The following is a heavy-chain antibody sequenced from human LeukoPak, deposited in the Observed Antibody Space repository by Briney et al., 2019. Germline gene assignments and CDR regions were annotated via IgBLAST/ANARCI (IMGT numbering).Heavy chain of an antibody. Sequence: GGSLRLSCAASGFTLSDYYMSWIRQAPGKGLEWVSYIGTGGSIIYYADSVKGRFTISRDNAKNSLYLQMNSLRAEDTAVYYCAGVVAGSYYNFGMDGWGQGTTVTVSS. J-gene: IGHJ6*02. CDR1: GFTLSDYY. D-gene: IGHD6-19*01. V-gene: IGHV3-11*01. CDR2: IGTGGSII. CDR3: AGVVAGSYYNFGMDG.